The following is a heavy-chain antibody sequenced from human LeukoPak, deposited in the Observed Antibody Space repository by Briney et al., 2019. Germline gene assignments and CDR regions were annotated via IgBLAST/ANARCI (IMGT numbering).Heavy chain of an antibody. V-gene: IGHV1-69*05. CDR1: GYSFTTYG. D-gene: IGHD2-2*01. J-gene: IGHJ4*02. Sequence: GASVKVSCKASGYSFTTYGMNWVPQAPGQGLEWMGVIIPFSGASNYAQKFQGRVTITTDESTSTAYMDLSSLRSEDTAVYYCARGYCSSPTCLGRPYFDHWGQGTLVTVSS. CDR3: ARGYCSSPTCLGRPYFDH. CDR2: IIPFSGAS.